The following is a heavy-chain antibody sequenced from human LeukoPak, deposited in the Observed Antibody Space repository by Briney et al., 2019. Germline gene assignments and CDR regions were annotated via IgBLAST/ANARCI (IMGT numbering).Heavy chain of an antibody. CDR1: GFTFSSYA. CDR3: AKDRRTVVVVAATGPFDY. Sequence: PGGSLRLSCAASGFTFSSYAMSWVRQAPGKGREWVSAISGRGGSTYYADAVKGRFTISRDNSKNTLYLQMNSLRAEDTAVYYCAKDRRTVVVVAATGPFDYWGQGTLVTVSS. D-gene: IGHD2-15*01. CDR2: ISGRGGST. V-gene: IGHV3-23*01. J-gene: IGHJ4*02.